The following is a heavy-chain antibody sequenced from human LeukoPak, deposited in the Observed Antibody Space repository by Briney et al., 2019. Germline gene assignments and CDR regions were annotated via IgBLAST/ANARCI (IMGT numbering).Heavy chain of an antibody. CDR2: IYHSGST. CDR3: ARDRFRVAMIVVVKGHYFDY. J-gene: IGHJ4*02. Sequence: PSETLSLTCAVSGGSISSRNWWSWVRQPPGKGLEWIGEIYHSGSTNYNPSLKTRVTISVDKSKNQFSLKLSSVTAADTAVYYCARDRFRVAMIVVVKGHYFDYWGQETLVTVSS. D-gene: IGHD3-22*01. V-gene: IGHV4-4*02. CDR1: GGSISSRNW.